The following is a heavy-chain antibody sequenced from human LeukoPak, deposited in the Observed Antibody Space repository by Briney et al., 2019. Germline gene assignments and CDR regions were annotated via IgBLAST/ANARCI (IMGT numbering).Heavy chain of an antibody. CDR3: VASGDYFFNH. CDR1: GGSISSSSYY. V-gene: IGHV4-61*05. CDR2: IYHSGDT. J-gene: IGHJ4*02. Sequence: SETLSLTCTVSGGSISSSSYYWGWIRQPPGKGLEWIGEIYHSGDTNYNPSLKSRVAMSVDKSKNHFSLRLSSVTAADTAVYYCVASGDYFFNHWGQGTLVTVSS. D-gene: IGHD4-17*01.